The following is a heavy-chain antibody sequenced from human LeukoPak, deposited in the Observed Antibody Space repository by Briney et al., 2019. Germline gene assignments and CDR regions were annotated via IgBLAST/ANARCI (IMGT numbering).Heavy chain of an antibody. J-gene: IGHJ3*02. CDR2: IYYSGST. CDR3: QGPPSYYDSSGYQIVGAFDI. V-gene: IGHV4-59*01. CDR1: GGSISSDY. Sequence: SETLSLTCTVSGGSISSDYRSGIRQPPGKGLEWIGYIYYSGSTNYNPSLKSRVTISVDTSKNQFSLKLSSVTAADTAVYYCQGPPSYYDSSGYQIVGAFDIWGQGTMVTVSS. D-gene: IGHD3-22*01.